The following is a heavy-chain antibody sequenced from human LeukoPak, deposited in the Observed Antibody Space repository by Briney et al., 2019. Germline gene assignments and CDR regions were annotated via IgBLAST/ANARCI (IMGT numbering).Heavy chain of an antibody. Sequence: PGGSLRLSCAASGFTFSSYWMSWVRQAPGKGLEWVANIKQDGSEKYYVDSVKGRFTISRDNAKNSLYLQMNSLRAEDTAVYYCAREAYYDHNWLDPWGQGTLVTVSS. CDR1: GFTFSSYW. V-gene: IGHV3-7*01. CDR3: AREAYYDHNWLDP. J-gene: IGHJ5*02. D-gene: IGHD3-3*01. CDR2: IKQDGSEK.